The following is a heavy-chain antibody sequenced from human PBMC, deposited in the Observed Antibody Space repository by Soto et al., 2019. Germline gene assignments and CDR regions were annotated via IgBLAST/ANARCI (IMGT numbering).Heavy chain of an antibody. D-gene: IGHD4-17*01. CDR2: ISHDGHA. Sequence: SETLSLTCSVLGDSISDTRYYWGWIRQSPEKGLEWIGSISHDGHAYYNPSLESRVTLFADTSRNQFSLKMKSVTVADTALYFCARQVYGDYLGGNWFDPWGQGALVTVSS. CDR1: GDSISDTRYY. CDR3: ARQVYGDYLGGNWFDP. V-gene: IGHV4-39*01. J-gene: IGHJ5*02.